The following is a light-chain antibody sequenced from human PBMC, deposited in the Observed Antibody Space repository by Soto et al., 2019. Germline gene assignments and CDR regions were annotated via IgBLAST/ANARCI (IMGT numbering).Light chain of an antibody. CDR3: ATWDASLQSWV. J-gene: IGLJ3*02. CDR1: SSNIGSHL. Sequence: QSVLTQPPSVSGTPGQRVTISCSGSSSNIGSHLVNWYQQFPGTAPRLLIYTNNQRPSGVPDRFSDSKSGTSASLAISGLQSEDEAHYYCATWDASLQSWVFGGGTQLTVL. CDR2: TNN. V-gene: IGLV1-44*01.